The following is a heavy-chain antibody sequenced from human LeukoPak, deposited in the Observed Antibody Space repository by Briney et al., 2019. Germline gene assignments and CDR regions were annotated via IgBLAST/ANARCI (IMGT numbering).Heavy chain of an antibody. J-gene: IGHJ4*02. CDR3: ARGVLTYYFDY. CDR2: IYYSGST. Sequence: SETLSLTCTVSGGSISSYYWSWIRQPPGKGLEWIGSIYYSGSTYYNPSLKSRVTISVDTSKNQFSLKLSSVTAADTAVYYCARGVLTYYFDYWGQGTLVTVSS. D-gene: IGHD1-1*01. CDR1: GGSISSYY. V-gene: IGHV4-59*12.